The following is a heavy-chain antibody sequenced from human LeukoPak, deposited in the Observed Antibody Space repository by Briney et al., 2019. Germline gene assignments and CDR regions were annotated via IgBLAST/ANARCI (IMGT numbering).Heavy chain of an antibody. CDR1: GYSFTSYW. CDR2: IYPGDSDT. V-gene: IGHV5-51*01. Sequence: GESLKISCKGSGYSFTSYWIGWVRQMPGKGLEWMGIIYPGDSDTRYSPSFQGQVTISADKSISTAYLQWSSLKASDTAMYYCARHGSGSYTDHYYYYYGMDVWGQGTTVTVSS. J-gene: IGHJ6*02. D-gene: IGHD1-26*01. CDR3: ARHGSGSYTDHYYYYYGMDV.